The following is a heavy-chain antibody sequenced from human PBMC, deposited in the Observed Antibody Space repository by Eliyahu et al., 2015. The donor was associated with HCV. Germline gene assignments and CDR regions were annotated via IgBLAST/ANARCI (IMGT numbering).Heavy chain of an antibody. D-gene: IGHD3-10*01. CDR3: ARDTMVRGVGGMDV. J-gene: IGHJ6*02. CDR1: GGPFSGYY. CDR2: INHSGST. Sequence: QVQLQQWGAGLLKPSETLSLTCAVYGGPFSGYYWSWIRQPPGKGLEWIGEINHSGSTNYNPSLKSRVTISVDTSKNQFSLKLSSVTAADTAVYYCARDTMVRGVGGMDVWGQGTTVTVSS. V-gene: IGHV4-34*01.